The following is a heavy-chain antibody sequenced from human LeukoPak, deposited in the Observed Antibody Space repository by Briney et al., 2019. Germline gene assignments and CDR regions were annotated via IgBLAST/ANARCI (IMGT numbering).Heavy chain of an antibody. CDR1: GFTFTNYA. Sequence: PGGSLRLSCAASGFTFTNYAMTWVRQAPGKGLDWVSGMSGSGAGTYYADSVEGRFTISRDNSKNTLYLQMNSLRAEDTAIYYCARTRDILTGYSIDFWGQGTLVTVSS. CDR3: ARTRDILTGYSIDF. CDR2: MSGSGAGT. V-gene: IGHV3-23*01. D-gene: IGHD3-9*01. J-gene: IGHJ4*02.